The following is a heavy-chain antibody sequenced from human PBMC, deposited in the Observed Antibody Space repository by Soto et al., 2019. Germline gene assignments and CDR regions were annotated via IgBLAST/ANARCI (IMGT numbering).Heavy chain of an antibody. CDR2: IFYSGTT. D-gene: IGHD1-1*01. CDR3: ARDLWVEPELYYYGMDV. J-gene: IGHJ6*02. V-gene: IGHV4-30-4*01. Sequence: SETLSLTCTVSGDSISSADYYWSWIRQTPGKGLEWIGHIFYSGTTYYNPSLKSRLTISVDTSKNHFSPRLTSVTAADTAVYYCARDLWVEPELYYYGMDVWGQGTTVTVS. CDR1: GDSISSADYY.